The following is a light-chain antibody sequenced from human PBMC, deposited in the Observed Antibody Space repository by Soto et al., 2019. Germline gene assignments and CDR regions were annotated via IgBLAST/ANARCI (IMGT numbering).Light chain of an antibody. Sequence: EIILTQSPATLYVSPGERATLSCRASQSLTSNLAWYQQRPGQAPRLLIYDTSTRAIDIPARFSGSGSGTEFTLTIASLQSEDFAVYYCQHYNSYSEAFGQGTKVELK. CDR2: DTS. V-gene: IGKV3-15*01. CDR1: QSLTSN. J-gene: IGKJ1*01. CDR3: QHYNSYSEA.